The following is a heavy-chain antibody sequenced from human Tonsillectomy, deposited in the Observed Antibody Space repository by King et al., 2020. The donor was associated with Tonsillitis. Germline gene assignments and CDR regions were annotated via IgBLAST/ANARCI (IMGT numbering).Heavy chain of an antibody. J-gene: IGHJ4*02. CDR1: GFSLNIAGVG. Sequence: TLQESGLTLVKPPQTLTLTCTFSGFSLNIAGVGVGWIRQPPGKALEWLAFISWDGAKRFSPSLKNRLTITKDTSKNQVVLTMTNMDPVDTGTYFCAHGWERPMAFSYWGQGTLVTVSS. V-gene: IGHV2-5*02. CDR3: AHGWERPMAFSY. D-gene: IGHD1-26*01. CDR2: ISWDGAK.